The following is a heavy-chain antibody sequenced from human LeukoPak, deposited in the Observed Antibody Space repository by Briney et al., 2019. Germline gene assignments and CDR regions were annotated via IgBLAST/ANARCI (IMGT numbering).Heavy chain of an antibody. Sequence: GGSLRLSCTASGFTFSDYYMSWFRQAPGKGLEWLSHISGSGRTIYYADSVKGRFTISRDDSKNTLYLQMNSLRAEDTAVYYCAKDRWRRSSGGFDYWGQGTLVTVSS. CDR1: GFTFSDYY. CDR3: AKDRWRRSSGGFDY. V-gene: IGHV3-11*01. J-gene: IGHJ4*02. CDR2: ISGSGRTI. D-gene: IGHD6-6*01.